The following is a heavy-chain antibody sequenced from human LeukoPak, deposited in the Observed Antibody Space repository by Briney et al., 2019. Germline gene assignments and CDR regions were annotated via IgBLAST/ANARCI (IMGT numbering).Heavy chain of an antibody. CDR1: AFTFSSYS. J-gene: IGHJ3*02. V-gene: IGHV3-21*01. D-gene: IGHD6-13*01. CDR3: ARDQGIAAANEDAFDI. Sequence: HPGRSLRLSCAASAFTFSSYSMNWVRQAPGKGLEWVSSISSSSSYIYYADSVKGRFTISRDTAKNSLYLQMNSLRAKGTAVYYCARDQGIAAANEDAFDIWGQGTMVTVSS. CDR2: ISSSSSYI.